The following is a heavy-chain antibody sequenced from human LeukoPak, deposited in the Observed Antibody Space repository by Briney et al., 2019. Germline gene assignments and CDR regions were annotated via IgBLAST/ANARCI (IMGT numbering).Heavy chain of an antibody. V-gene: IGHV5-10-1*01. CDR2: IHPSDSET. D-gene: IGHD3-22*01. CDR1: GYSFSDYW. CDR3: ARHYYNDNTLFDY. Sequence: NRGESLKISCQGSGYSFSDYWITWVRQMPGKGLQWMGRIHPSDSETNYSPSFQGHVTFSAAKSISTAYLQWSSLKASDTATYFCARHYYNDNTLFDYWGHGTLVTVSS. J-gene: IGHJ4*01.